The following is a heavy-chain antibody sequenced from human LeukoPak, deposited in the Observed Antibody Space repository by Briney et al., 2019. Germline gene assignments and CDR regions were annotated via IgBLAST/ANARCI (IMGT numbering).Heavy chain of an antibody. CDR2: INWNGGST. J-gene: IGHJ4*02. CDR1: GFTFDDYG. CDR3: ARAGDTAMVKYYFDY. V-gene: IGHV3-20*04. Sequence: PGCSLRLSCAASGFTFDDYGMSWVRQAPGKGLEWVSGINWNGGSTGYADSVKGRFTISRDNAKNSLYLQMNSLRAEDTALYYCARAGDTAMVKYYFDYWGQGTLVTVSS. D-gene: IGHD5-18*01.